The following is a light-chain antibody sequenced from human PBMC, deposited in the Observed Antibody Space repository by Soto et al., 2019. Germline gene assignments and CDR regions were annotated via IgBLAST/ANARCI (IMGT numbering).Light chain of an antibody. J-gene: IGLJ2*01. V-gene: IGLV2-14*01. Sequence: QSALTQPASVSGSPGQSSTISCTGTSTDVGGYNYVSWYQQHPGKPPKLMICEVSNRPSGISYRYSGSKSGNTASLTISGLQAEDEADYYCSSFTSTSSTLVFGGGTKLTVL. CDR3: SSFTSTSSTLV. CDR2: EVS. CDR1: STDVGGYNY.